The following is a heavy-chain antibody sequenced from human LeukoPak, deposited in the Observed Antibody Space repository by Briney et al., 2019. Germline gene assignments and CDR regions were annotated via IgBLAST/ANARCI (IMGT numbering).Heavy chain of an antibody. J-gene: IGHJ6*03. CDR1: EFSFETYW. D-gene: IGHD5-24*01. V-gene: IGHV3-7*01. Sequence: GSLRLSCVALEFSFETYWMSWGRQAPGKGPEGVANINEDGSEKHYVGSVRGRFTISRDNADNSLHLQMNSLRPEDMAVYYCARGETMDVWGKGTTVTVSS. CDR2: INEDGSEK. CDR3: ARGETMDV.